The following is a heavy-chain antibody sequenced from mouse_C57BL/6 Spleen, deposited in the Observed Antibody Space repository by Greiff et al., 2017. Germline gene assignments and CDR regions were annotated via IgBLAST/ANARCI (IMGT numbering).Heavy chain of an antibody. CDR3: ARYDGTSSLSY. J-gene: IGHJ3*01. CDR2: IRNKANGYTT. CDR1: GFTFTDYY. V-gene: IGHV7-3*01. Sequence: EVNLVESGGGLVQPGGSLSLSCAASGFTFTDYYMSWVRKPPGKALEWLGFIRNKANGYTTEYSASVKGRFTISRDNSQSILYLQMNALRAEDSATYYCARYDGTSSLSYWGQGTLVTVSA. D-gene: IGHD4-1*01.